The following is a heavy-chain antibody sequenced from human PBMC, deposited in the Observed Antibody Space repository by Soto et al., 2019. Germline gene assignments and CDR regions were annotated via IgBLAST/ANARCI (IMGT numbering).Heavy chain of an antibody. CDR1: GFTFSSYA. CDR3: AKDCIAARRGYYYYGMDV. Sequence: EVQLLESGGGLVQPGGSLRLSCAASGFTFSSYAMSWVRQAPGKGLEWVSAISGSGGSTYYADSVKGRFTISRDNSKKTLYLQMNSLRAEDTAVYYCAKDCIAARRGYYYYGMDVWGQGNKVTGSS. J-gene: IGHJ6*02. D-gene: IGHD6-6*01. CDR2: ISGSGGST. V-gene: IGHV3-23*01.